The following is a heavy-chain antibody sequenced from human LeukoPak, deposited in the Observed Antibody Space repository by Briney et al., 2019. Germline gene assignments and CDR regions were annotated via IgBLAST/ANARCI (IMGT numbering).Heavy chain of an antibody. CDR1: GYTFTIYG. CDR2: ISAYNGNT. J-gene: IGHJ4*02. CDR3: ARDQISRGYSYGLGSSDY. Sequence: ASVKVSCKASGYTFTIYGISWVRQAPGQGLEWMGWISAYNGNTNYSQKLQGRVTITTDTSTSTAYMELRRLRSEDTDVYYCARDQISRGYSYGLGSSDYWGQGTLVTVSS. V-gene: IGHV1-18*01. D-gene: IGHD5-18*01.